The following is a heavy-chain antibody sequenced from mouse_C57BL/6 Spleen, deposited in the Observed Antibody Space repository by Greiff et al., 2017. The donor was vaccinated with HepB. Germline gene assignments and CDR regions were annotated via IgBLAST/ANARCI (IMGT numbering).Heavy chain of an antibody. Sequence: DVMLVESGGGLVKPGGSLKLSCAASGFTFSDYGMHWVRQAPEKGLEWVAYISSGSSTIYYADTVKGRFTISRDNAKNTLFLQMTSLRSEDTAMYYCARAGLLPWFAYWGQGTLVTVSA. J-gene: IGHJ3*01. V-gene: IGHV5-17*01. CDR1: GFTFSDYG. CDR2: ISSGSSTI. CDR3: ARAGLLPWFAY. D-gene: IGHD2-3*01.